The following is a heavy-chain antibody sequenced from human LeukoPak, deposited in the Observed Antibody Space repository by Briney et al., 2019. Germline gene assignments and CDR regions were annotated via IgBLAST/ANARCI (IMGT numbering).Heavy chain of an antibody. J-gene: IGHJ4*02. CDR3: AKLTGTSPR. Sequence: GGSLRLSCAASGLTFSNYWLHWVRQAPGKGLVWVSRINTDGSSTTYADSVRGRFTISRDNSKNTLYLQMNSLRAEDTAVYYCAKLTGTSPRWGQGTLVTVSS. D-gene: IGHD1-20*01. CDR1: GLTFSNYW. V-gene: IGHV3-74*01. CDR2: INTDGSST.